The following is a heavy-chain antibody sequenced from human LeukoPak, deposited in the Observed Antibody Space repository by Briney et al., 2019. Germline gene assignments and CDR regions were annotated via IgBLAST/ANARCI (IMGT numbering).Heavy chain of an antibody. J-gene: IGHJ4*02. CDR1: SGSISSYY. V-gene: IGHV4-59*01. CDR2: IHYSGST. Sequence: SETLSLTCTVSSGSISSYYWNWIRQPPGKGLEWIGFIHYSGSTNYNPSLKSRVTISLDTSKSQFSLKLSSVTAADTAVYYCARSPGCYDKRNYFSGDFDYWGQGTLVTVSS. D-gene: IGHD3-22*01. CDR3: ARSPGCYDKRNYFSGDFDY.